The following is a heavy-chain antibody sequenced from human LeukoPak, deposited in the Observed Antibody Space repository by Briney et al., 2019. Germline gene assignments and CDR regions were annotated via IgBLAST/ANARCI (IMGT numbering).Heavy chain of an antibody. V-gene: IGHV1-46*01. Sequence: ASGKVSCKASGYTFTSYYMHWVRQAPGQGLEWMGIINPSGGSTSYAQKFQGRVTMTRDTSTSTVYMELSSLRSEDTAVYYCARGRRTYYDILTGYFTYWGQGTLVTVSS. CDR2: INPSGGST. J-gene: IGHJ4*02. CDR3: ARGRRTYYDILTGYFTY. CDR1: GYTFTSYY. D-gene: IGHD3-9*01.